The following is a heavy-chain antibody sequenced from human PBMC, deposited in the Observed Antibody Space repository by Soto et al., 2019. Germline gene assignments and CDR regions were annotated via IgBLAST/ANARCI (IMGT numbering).Heavy chain of an antibody. CDR2: ISYAGSTT. CDR1: GFTFSSYA. V-gene: IGHV3-30*18. J-gene: IGHJ4*02. CDR3: VKVGGSSSWYRFYFDC. Sequence: QVKLVESGGGVAQPGRSLRLSCAASGFTFSSYARHWVRQAPGKGTEWVAVISYAGSTTYYADSVKGRFSISRDNSKNTLQLEMHNLRPADTAVYYCVKVGGSSSWYRFYFDCCGQGTLVTVAS. D-gene: IGHD6-13*01.